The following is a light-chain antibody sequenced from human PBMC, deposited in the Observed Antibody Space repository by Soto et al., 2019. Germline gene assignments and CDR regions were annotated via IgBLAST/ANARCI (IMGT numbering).Light chain of an antibody. V-gene: IGLV2-23*02. Sequence: QSVLTQPASVSGSPGQSIIFSCPGASSDVGSYNLVSWYQQHPGKAPKLMIYEVSKRPSGVSNRFSGSKSGKTASLTISGLQAEDEADYYCCSYAGSSTLYVFGTGTKVTVL. CDR1: SSDVGSYNL. CDR2: EVS. J-gene: IGLJ1*01. CDR3: CSYAGSSTLYV.